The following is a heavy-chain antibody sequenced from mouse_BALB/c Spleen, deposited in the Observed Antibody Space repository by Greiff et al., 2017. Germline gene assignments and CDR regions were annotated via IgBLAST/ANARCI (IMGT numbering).Heavy chain of an antibody. CDR2: ISSGGGST. CDR1: GFAFSSYD. Sequence: EVQVVESGGGLVQPGGSLKLSCAASGFAFSSYDMSWVRQTPEKRLEWVAYISSGGGSTYYPDTVKGRFTISRDNAKNTLYLQMSSLKSEDTAMYYCARHTIYYDYDGLAYWGQGTLVTVAA. V-gene: IGHV5-12-1*01. D-gene: IGHD2-4*01. CDR3: ARHTIYYDYDGLAY. J-gene: IGHJ3*01.